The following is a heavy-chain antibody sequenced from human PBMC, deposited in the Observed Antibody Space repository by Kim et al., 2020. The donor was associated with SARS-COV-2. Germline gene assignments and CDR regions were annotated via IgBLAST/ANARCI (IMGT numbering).Heavy chain of an antibody. V-gene: IGHV4-31*03. D-gene: IGHD6-19*01. CDR2: IYYSGST. Sequence: SETLSLTCTVSGGSISSGGYYWSWIRQHPGKGLEWIGYIYYSGSTYYNPSLKSRVTISVDTSKNQFSLKLSSVTAADTAVYYCARDHGEEYSSGWGRANWFDPWGQGTLVTVSS. J-gene: IGHJ5*02. CDR1: GGSISSGGYY. CDR3: ARDHGEEYSSGWGRANWFDP.